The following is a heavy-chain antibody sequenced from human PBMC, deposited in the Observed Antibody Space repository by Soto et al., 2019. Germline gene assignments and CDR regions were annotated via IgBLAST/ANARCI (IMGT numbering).Heavy chain of an antibody. J-gene: IGHJ4*02. Sequence: QLQLQESGPGLVKPSETLSLTCTVSGGSIRSSSYYWGWIRQPPGKGLEWIGSIYYSGSTYYNPSLKSRVTISVDTSKNQFSLKLSSVTAADTAVYYCARQPKKVDIVVVPAAIYYFDYWGQGTLVTVSS. D-gene: IGHD2-2*01. CDR3: ARQPKKVDIVVVPAAIYYFDY. V-gene: IGHV4-39*01. CDR2: IYYSGST. CDR1: GGSIRSSSYY.